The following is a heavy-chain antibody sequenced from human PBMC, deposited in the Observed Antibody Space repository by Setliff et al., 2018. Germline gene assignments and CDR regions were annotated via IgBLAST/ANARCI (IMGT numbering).Heavy chain of an antibody. CDR1: GFTFSNYA. CDR2: ITYDGTNN. V-gene: IGHV3-30*07. J-gene: IGHJ4*02. D-gene: IGHD2-2*01. Sequence: GSLRLSCVASGFTFSNYAMHWVRQAPGKGLEWVAVITYDGTNNFYADSVKGRFTISRDNSKNTLYLQMDSLRVEDTAVYYCVRGEMFSTSPRADWGQGTQVTVSS. CDR3: VRGEMFSTSPRAD.